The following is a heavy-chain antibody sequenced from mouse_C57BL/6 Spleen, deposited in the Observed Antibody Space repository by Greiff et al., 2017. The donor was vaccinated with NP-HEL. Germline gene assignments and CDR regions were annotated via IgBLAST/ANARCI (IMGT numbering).Heavy chain of an antibody. Sequence: QVQLQQSGAELARPGASVKLSCKASGYTFTSYGISWVKQRTGQGLEWIGEIYPRSGNTYYNEKFTGKATLTADKSSSTAYMELRSLTSEDSAVYFCARELTGTVYFDYWGQGTTLTVSS. CDR3: ARELTGTVYFDY. CDR1: GYTFTSYG. CDR2: IYPRSGNT. D-gene: IGHD4-1*01. V-gene: IGHV1-81*01. J-gene: IGHJ2*01.